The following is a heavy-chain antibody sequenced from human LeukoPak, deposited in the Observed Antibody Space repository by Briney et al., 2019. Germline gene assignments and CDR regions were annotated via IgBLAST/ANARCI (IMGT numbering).Heavy chain of an antibody. CDR2: INPNNGDT. CDR3: VRDLPGITATSRGDDY. J-gene: IGHJ4*02. Sequence: GASVKVSCKASGYTFTGYYMYWVRQAPGQGLECMVRINPNNGDTTYAQKFQGRVTMTRDTSINIAYMELSSLRSDDTAVYYCVRDLPGITATSRGDDYWGQGTLVTVPS. V-gene: IGHV1-2*06. CDR1: GYTFTGYY. D-gene: IGHD1-20*01.